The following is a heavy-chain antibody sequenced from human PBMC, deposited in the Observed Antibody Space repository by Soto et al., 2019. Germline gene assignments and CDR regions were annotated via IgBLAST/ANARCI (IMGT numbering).Heavy chain of an antibody. V-gene: IGHV3-9*01. CDR1: GFTFDDYA. D-gene: IGHD2-15*01. Sequence: GGSLRLSCAASGFTFDDYAMHWVRQAPGKGLEWVSGISWNSGSIGYADSVKGRFTISRDNAKNSLYLQMNSLRAEDTALYYCAKTQGSPVVTPLDYWGQGTLVTVS. J-gene: IGHJ4*02. CDR2: ISWNSGSI. CDR3: AKTQGSPVVTPLDY.